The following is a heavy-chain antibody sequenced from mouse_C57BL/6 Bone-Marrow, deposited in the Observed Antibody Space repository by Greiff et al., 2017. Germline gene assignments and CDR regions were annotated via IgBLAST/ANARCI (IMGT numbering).Heavy chain of an antibody. D-gene: IGHD1-1*01. J-gene: IGHJ2*01. V-gene: IGHV1-76*01. CDR2: IYPGSGNT. CDR1: GYTFTDYY. Sequence: VQLQQSGAELVRPGASVKLSCKASGYTFTDYYINWVKQRPGQGLEWIARIYPGSGNTYYNEKFKGKATLTAEKSSSTAYMQLSSLTSEDSAVYFCARGYYYGSSVDYWGQGTTLTVSS. CDR3: ARGYYYGSSVDY.